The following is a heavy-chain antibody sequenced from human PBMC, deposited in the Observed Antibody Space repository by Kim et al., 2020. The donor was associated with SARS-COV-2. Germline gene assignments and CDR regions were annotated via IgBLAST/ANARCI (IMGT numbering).Heavy chain of an antibody. J-gene: IGHJ6*02. Sequence: GGSLRLSCAASGFTFSSYEMNWVRQAPGKGLEWVSYISSSGSTIYYADSVKGRFTISRDNAKNSLYLQMNSLRAEDTAVYYCARTPQVYYYGSGTRYGMDVWGQGTTFTVSS. CDR2: ISSSGSTI. CDR1: GFTFSSYE. CDR3: ARTPQVYYYGSGTRYGMDV. V-gene: IGHV3-48*03. D-gene: IGHD3-10*01.